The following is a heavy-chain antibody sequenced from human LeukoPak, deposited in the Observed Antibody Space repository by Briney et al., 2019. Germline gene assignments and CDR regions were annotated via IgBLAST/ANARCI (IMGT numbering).Heavy chain of an antibody. CDR2: ISYDGSNK. V-gene: IGHV3-30*03. Sequence: PGGSLRLSCAASGFTFSSYGMHWVRQAPGKGLEWVAVISYDGSNKYYADSVKGRFTISRDNSKNSLYLQMNSLRAEDTAVYYCARARVRQLDSFDYWGQGTLVTVSS. J-gene: IGHJ4*02. CDR3: ARARVRQLDSFDY. CDR1: GFTFSSYG. D-gene: IGHD6-13*01.